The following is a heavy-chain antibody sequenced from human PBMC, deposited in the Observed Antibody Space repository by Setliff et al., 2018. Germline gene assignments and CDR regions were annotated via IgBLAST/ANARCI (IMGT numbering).Heavy chain of an antibody. V-gene: IGHV4-39*07. CDR1: GGSINSGVYY. D-gene: IGHD1-1*01. CDR2: IFGSGST. CDR3: ARDRGSNNSPEDFDY. J-gene: IGHJ4*02. Sequence: SETLSLTCTVSGGSINSGVYYWGWIRQPPGKGLEWMGRIFGSGSTNYNTSLKSRVTMSIDTSKNQFFLKVRSVTAADTAVYYCARDRGSNNSPEDFDYWGLGTLVTVSS.